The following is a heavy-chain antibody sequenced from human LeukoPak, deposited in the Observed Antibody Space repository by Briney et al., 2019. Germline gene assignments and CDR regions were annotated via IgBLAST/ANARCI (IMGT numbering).Heavy chain of an antibody. CDR3: ARESGSLTPWDQFQH. Sequence: ASVKVSCKASGYTFTSYGISWVRQAPGQGLEWMGWISAYNGNTNYAQKLQGRVTMTTDTSTSTAYMELRSLRSDDTAVYYCARESGSLTPWDQFQHWGQGTLVTVSS. D-gene: IGHD1-26*01. J-gene: IGHJ1*01. V-gene: IGHV1-18*01. CDR2: ISAYNGNT. CDR1: GYTFTSYG.